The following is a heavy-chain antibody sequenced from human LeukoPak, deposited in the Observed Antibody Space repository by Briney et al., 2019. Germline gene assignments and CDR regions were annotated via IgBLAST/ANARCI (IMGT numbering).Heavy chain of an antibody. Sequence: SETLSLTCTVSGGSISSYYWSWLRQPPGKGLEWIGYIYYSGSTNYNPSLKSRATISVDTSKNQFSLKVNSVTAADTAVYYCAREPEGGGYYLHFDYWGQGTLVTVSS. CDR1: GGSISSYY. J-gene: IGHJ4*02. D-gene: IGHD3-22*01. CDR2: IYYSGST. CDR3: AREPEGGGYYLHFDY. V-gene: IGHV4-59*12.